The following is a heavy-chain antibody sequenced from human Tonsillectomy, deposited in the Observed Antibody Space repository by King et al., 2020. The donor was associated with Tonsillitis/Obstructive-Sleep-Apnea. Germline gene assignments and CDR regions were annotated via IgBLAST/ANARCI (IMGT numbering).Heavy chain of an antibody. CDR3: ARVGVTIFGVVKAFDI. V-gene: IGHV4-34*01. D-gene: IGHD3-3*01. Sequence: VQLQQWGAGLLKPSETLSLTCGVYGGSFSGYYWSWIRQPPGKGLEWIGEINHSGSTNYSPSLKTRVTMSIDTSKNQFSLRLSSVTAADTAVYYCARVGVTIFGVVKAFDIWGQGTMVTVSS. CDR2: INHSGST. J-gene: IGHJ3*02. CDR1: GGSFSGYY.